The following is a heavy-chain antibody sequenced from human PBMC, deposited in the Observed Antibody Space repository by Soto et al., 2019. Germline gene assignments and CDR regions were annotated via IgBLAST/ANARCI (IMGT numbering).Heavy chain of an antibody. CDR2: IIPQFGTA. CDR1: GGTFSSYV. Sequence: QVQLVQSGAEVKKPGSSVKVSCKASGGTFSSYVISWLRQAPGQGLECMGGIIPQFGTANYAQKFQGRVTFSADESTTTAYMELRRLRSGDSAVYFCARGGNDVPHWGQGTLVTVSS. D-gene: IGHD1-26*01. CDR3: ARGGNDVPH. V-gene: IGHV1-69*01. J-gene: IGHJ4*02.